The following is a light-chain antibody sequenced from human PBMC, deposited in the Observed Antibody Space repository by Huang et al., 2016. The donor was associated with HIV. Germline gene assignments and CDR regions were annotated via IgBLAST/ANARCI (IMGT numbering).Light chain of an antibody. CDR2: DAS. CDR3: QQYDTLPYT. V-gene: IGKV1-33*01. J-gene: IGKJ2*01. Sequence: GDRVTITGQASQDITDYLIWYPQPPGKAPKLLSSDASNLASGVPPRFSGTRSGTDFTLTITSLQPEDIATYYCQQYDTLPYTFGQGTKLEI. CDR1: QDITDY.